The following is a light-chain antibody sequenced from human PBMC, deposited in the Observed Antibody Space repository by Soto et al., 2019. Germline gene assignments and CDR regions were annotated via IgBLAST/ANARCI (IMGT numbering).Light chain of an antibody. CDR2: KAS. J-gene: IGKJ1*01. V-gene: IGKV1-5*03. CDR3: QQYHTYSPWT. Sequence: DIQMTQSPSTLSASVGDRVTITCRAGQSINSWLAWYQQKPGKAPQLLIYKASSLESGVPSRFSGSGSGTEFTLTISTLQPDDFATYYCQQYHTYSPWTFGQGTRVEVK. CDR1: QSINSW.